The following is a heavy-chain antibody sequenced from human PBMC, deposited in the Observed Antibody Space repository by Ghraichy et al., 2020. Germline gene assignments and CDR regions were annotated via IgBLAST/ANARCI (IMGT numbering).Heavy chain of an antibody. CDR1: GFIFSGSA. J-gene: IGHJ6*02. Sequence: GGSLRLSCAASGFIFSGSAMHWVRQASGKGLEWVGRIRGRANSYATGYAASVKGRFTISRDDSKNTAYLQMKSLKTEDTAVYYCTRLRDGSSLTYYGMDVWGQGTTVTVSS. D-gene: IGHD6-13*01. CDR3: TRLRDGSSLTYYGMDV. V-gene: IGHV3-73*01. CDR2: IRGRANSYAT.